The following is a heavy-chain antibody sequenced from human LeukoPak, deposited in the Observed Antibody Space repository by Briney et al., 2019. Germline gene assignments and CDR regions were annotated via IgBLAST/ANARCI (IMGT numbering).Heavy chain of an antibody. V-gene: IGHV4-59*01. CDR1: GGSTSSYY. Sequence: SEALSLTCTVSGGSTSSYYWSWIRLPPGKGLEWFGYIYYSGSTNYNPSLRSRVTISVDTSKNQFSLKLSSVTAADTAVYYWAGMYYGFDPWGQGTLVTVSS. CDR3: AGMYYGFDP. D-gene: IGHD3-10*01. CDR2: IYYSGST. J-gene: IGHJ5*02.